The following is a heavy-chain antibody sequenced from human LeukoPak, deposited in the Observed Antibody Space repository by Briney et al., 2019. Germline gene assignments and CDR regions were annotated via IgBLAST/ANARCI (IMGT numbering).Heavy chain of an antibody. CDR3: ARDLGYCSSTSCPLYGY. Sequence: GASVKVSCKASGGTFSSYAISCVRQAPGQGLEWMGRIIPILGIANYAQKFQGRVTITADKSTSTAYMELSSLRSEDTAVYYCARDLGYCSSTSCPLYGYWGQGTLVTVSS. CDR1: GGTFSSYA. D-gene: IGHD2-2*01. V-gene: IGHV1-69*04. J-gene: IGHJ4*02. CDR2: IIPILGIA.